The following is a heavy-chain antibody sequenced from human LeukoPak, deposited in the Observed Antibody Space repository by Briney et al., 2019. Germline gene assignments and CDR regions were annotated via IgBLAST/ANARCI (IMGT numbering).Heavy chain of an antibody. Sequence: PGGSLRLSCAASGFTFSSYGMHWVRQAPGKGLEWVSAISGSGGSTYYADSVKGRFTISRDNSKNTLYLQMNSLRAEDTAVYYCAKDLFGGDYAGVADYWGQGTLVTVSS. V-gene: IGHV3-23*01. J-gene: IGHJ4*02. CDR3: AKDLFGGDYAGVADY. D-gene: IGHD4-17*01. CDR1: GFTFSSYG. CDR2: ISGSGGST.